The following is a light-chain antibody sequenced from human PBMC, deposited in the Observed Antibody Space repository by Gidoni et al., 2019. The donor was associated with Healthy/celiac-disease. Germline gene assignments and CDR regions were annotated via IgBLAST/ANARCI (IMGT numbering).Light chain of an antibody. CDR3: QQYNSYPYT. Sequence: IQMTQSPSTLSASVGYRVTITCRASQSISSWFAWYQQKPGKAPKLLIYDASSLESGVPSRFSGSGSGTEFTLTISSLQPDDFATYYCQQYNSYPYTFGQGTKLEIK. CDR2: DAS. CDR1: QSISSW. V-gene: IGKV1-5*01. J-gene: IGKJ2*01.